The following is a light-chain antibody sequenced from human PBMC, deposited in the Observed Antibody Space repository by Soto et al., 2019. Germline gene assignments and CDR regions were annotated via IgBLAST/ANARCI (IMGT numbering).Light chain of an antibody. CDR2: DAS. Sequence: EIVLTQSPATLSLSPGERATLSCRASQSVSSYLAWYQQKPGQAPRLLIYDASNRATGIPARFSGSGSGTDFTLPISSLEHEDFGVYDCQQRSNWPPTSGQGTKLEIK. CDR1: QSVSSY. J-gene: IGKJ2*01. CDR3: QQRSNWPPT. V-gene: IGKV3-11*01.